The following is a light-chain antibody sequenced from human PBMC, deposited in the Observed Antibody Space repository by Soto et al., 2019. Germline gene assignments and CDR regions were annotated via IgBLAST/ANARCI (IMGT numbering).Light chain of an antibody. J-gene: IGKJ1*01. CDR2: GAS. CDR1: QSISIN. V-gene: IGKV3-15*01. CDR3: QQYDNWPPWT. Sequence: EIVMTQSPATLSVSPGERATLSCRASQSISINLAWYQQRPGQAPRLLIYGASTRATGIPARFSGSGSGTKFTLTISSLQSEDFAIYYCQQYDNWPPWTFGQGTKVEIK.